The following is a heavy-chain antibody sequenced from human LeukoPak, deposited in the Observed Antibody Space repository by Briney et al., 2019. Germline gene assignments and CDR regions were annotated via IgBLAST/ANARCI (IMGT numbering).Heavy chain of an antibody. V-gene: IGHV3-23*01. D-gene: IGHD2/OR15-2a*01. CDR2: ISGSGGDT. CDR3: AKERSFGTWLGDY. CDR1: GFTFSNYN. J-gene: IGHJ4*02. Sequence: GGSLRLSCAASGFTFSNYNMNWVRQAPGEGLEWVSAISGSGGDTYYADSVKGRFTISRDNSKNTLYLQMNSLRAEDTAVYYCAKERSFGTWLGDYWGQGTLVTVSS.